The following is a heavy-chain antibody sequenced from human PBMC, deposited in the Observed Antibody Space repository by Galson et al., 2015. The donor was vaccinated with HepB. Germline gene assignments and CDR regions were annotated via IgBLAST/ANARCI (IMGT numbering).Heavy chain of an antibody. Sequence: SLRLSCAASGFAFGSQTMIWVRQAPGRGLECVSAISGHAEKIYYAESLKGRFTISRDNSKSTVYLQISGLRVDDTAVYYCVKDSHYDFWQGSLFELWGQGTPVTVAS. V-gene: IGHV3-23*01. J-gene: IGHJ4*02. CDR3: VKDSHYDFWQGSLFEL. CDR2: ISGHAEKI. D-gene: IGHD3-3*01. CDR1: GFAFGSQT.